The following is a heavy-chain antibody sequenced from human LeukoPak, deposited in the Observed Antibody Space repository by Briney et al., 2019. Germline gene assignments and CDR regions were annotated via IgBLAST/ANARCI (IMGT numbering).Heavy chain of an antibody. CDR3: ARGSGNYYTRFDY. CDR2: IWYDGSNK. D-gene: IGHD3-10*01. Sequence: GGSLRLSCTASGFTFNSYGMHWVRQAPGRGLEWVAVIWYDGSNKYYADSVKGRFTISRDNSKNTLYLQMNSLRAEDTALYYCARGSGNYYTRFDYWGQGTLVTVSS. J-gene: IGHJ4*02. V-gene: IGHV3-33*01. CDR1: GFTFNSYG.